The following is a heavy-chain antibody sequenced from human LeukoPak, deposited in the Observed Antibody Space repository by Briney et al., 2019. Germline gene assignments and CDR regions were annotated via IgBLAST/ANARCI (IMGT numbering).Heavy chain of an antibody. Sequence: PGGSLRLSCAASGFTFSRYRMHWVRQAPGKGLVWVSRISPDGSRTTYADSVKGRFTISRDNAKNTVYLQMNSLRAEDTAVYYCARVALGSYNWFDPWGQGTLVTVSS. V-gene: IGHV3-74*01. CDR2: ISPDGSRT. CDR1: GFTFSRYR. D-gene: IGHD3-10*01. J-gene: IGHJ5*02. CDR3: ARVALGSYNWFDP.